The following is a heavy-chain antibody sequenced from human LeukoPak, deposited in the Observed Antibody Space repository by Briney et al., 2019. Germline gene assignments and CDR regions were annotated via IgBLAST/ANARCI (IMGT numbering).Heavy chain of an antibody. CDR2: IYHSGST. Sequence: SQTLSLTCTVSGGSISSGGYYWRWIRQPPGKGLEWIGYIYHSGSTYYNPSLKSRVTISVDRSKNQFSLKLSSVTAADTAVYYCARGLVGATRFYYYYMDVWGKGTTVTVSS. V-gene: IGHV4-30-2*01. J-gene: IGHJ6*03. D-gene: IGHD1-26*01. CDR1: GGSISSGGYY. CDR3: ARGLVGATRFYYYYMDV.